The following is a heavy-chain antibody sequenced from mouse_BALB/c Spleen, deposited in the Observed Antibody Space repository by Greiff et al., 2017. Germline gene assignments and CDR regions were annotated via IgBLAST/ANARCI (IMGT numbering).Heavy chain of an antibody. D-gene: IGHD2-2*01. Sequence: VQLQQSGPGLVKPSQSLSLTCTVTGYSITSDYAWNWIRQFPGNKLECMGYISYSGSTSYNPALKSRISITRDTSKNQFFLQLNSVTTEDTATYYCARRNPGYVFADWGQGTLVTVSA. V-gene: IGHV3-2*02. CDR3: ARRNPGYVFAD. CDR2: ISYSGST. CDR1: GYSITSDYA. J-gene: IGHJ3*01.